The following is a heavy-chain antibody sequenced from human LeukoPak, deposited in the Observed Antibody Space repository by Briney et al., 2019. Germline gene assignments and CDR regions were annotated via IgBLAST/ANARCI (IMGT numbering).Heavy chain of an antibody. Sequence: GGSLRLSCAASGFTFSSYGMSWVRQAPGKGLEWVSAISGSGGSTYYADSVKGRFTISRDNSKNTLYLQMNSLRAEDTAVYYCAKGLAVAGSGYYFDYWGQGTLVTVSS. V-gene: IGHV3-23*01. J-gene: IGHJ4*02. D-gene: IGHD6-19*01. CDR3: AKGLAVAGSGYYFDY. CDR1: GFTFSSYG. CDR2: ISGSGGST.